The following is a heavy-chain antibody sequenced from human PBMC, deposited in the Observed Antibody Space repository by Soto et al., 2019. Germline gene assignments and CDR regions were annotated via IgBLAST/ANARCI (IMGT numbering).Heavy chain of an antibody. CDR1: RYSICSGYS. J-gene: IGHJ6*02. CDR3: ARDSPPLYSHRYSPPNYYGMDV. D-gene: IGHD5-18*01. V-gene: IGHV4-38-2*02. CDR2: IYHSGST. Sequence: PPETLWLTCAVSRYSICSGYSWGWIRKPPGKGLEWIGSIYHSGSTYYNPSLKSRVTISVDTSKNQFSLKLSSVTAADTAVYYCARDSPPLYSHRYSPPNYYGMDVRGQGTTVT.